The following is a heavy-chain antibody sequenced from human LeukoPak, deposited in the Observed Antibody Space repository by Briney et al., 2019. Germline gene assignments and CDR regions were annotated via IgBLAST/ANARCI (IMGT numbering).Heavy chain of an antibody. D-gene: IGHD3-22*01. CDR1: GGSFSGYY. CDR3: ARGRGYYDSSGYYYVGYFDY. J-gene: IGHJ4*02. V-gene: IGHV4-34*01. Sequence: SETLSLTCAVYGGSFSGYYWSWIRQPPGKGLEWIGEINHSGGTNYNPSLKSRVTISVDTSKNQFSLKLSSVTAADTAVYYCARGRGYYDSSGYYYVGYFDYWGQGTLVTVSS. CDR2: INHSGGT.